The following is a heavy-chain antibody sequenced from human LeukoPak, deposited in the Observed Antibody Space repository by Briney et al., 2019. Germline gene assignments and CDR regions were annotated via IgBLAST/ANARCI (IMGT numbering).Heavy chain of an antibody. CDR3: ARDKSFPNAFDI. D-gene: IGHD1-26*01. J-gene: IGHJ3*02. V-gene: IGHV3-21*01. Sequence: RGSLRLSCAASVLTFSSYSMNWVRQAPGKGLEWVSSISSSSSYIYYADSVKGRFTISRDNAKNSLYLQMNSLRAEDTAVYYCARDKSFPNAFDIWGQGTMVTVSS. CDR2: ISSSSSYI. CDR1: VLTFSSYS.